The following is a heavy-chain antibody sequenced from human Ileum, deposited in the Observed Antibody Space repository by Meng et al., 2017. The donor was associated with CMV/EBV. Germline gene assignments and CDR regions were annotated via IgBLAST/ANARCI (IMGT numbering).Heavy chain of an antibody. J-gene: IGHJ4*02. D-gene: IGHD3-3*01. CDR3: ARASPQRRFLSY. Sequence: HVQLQQWGAGLLSPAETLSLMCPVHAGAFSEFDWRWIRQPPGKVLEWSGEIKHGGSSNYNPSLKSRVTISVDRSRNQVSLKLTSVTAADTAVYYCARASPQRRFLSYWGQGTLVTVSS. V-gene: IGHV4-34*01. CDR1: AGAFSEFD. CDR2: IKHGGSS.